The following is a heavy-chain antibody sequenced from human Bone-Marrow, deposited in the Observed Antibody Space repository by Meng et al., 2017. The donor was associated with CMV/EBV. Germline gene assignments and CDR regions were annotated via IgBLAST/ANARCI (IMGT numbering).Heavy chain of an antibody. CDR3: GRGVGSIDPRFDP. J-gene: IGHJ5*02. CDR1: GYTFIDHF. V-gene: IGHV1-2*02. Sequence: CKASGYTFIDHFMHWVRQGPGQGLGWMGWINPNNGDTSYAQKFQGRVTMTRDKTITTVYMDLNRLTSDDTAFYYCGRGVGSIDPRFDPWGQGTLVTVSS. CDR2: INPNNGDT. D-gene: IGHD1-26*01.